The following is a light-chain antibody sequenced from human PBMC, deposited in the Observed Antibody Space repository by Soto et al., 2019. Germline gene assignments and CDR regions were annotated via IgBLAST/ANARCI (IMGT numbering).Light chain of an antibody. J-gene: IGLJ3*02. Sequence: QSALTQPASVSGSPGQSLTISCTCTRSDVGTYNYVSWYQQHPGKAPKLMIYGVSNRPSGIPNRFSGSKSGNTASLTISGLQAEDEADYYCNSYTTTSTVVFVGGTKLTVL. CDR1: RSDVGTYNY. V-gene: IGLV2-14*01. CDR2: GVS. CDR3: NSYTTTSTVV.